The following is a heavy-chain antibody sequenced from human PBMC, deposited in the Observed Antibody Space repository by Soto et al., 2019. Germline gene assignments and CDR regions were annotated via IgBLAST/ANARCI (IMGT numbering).Heavy chain of an antibody. CDR1: GGTFSTYA. D-gene: IGHD6-19*01. J-gene: IGHJ4*02. Sequence: QVQLVQSGAEVKQPGSSVKVSCKTSGGTFSTYAIYWVRQAPGQGLEWMGAIIPLFGTADYAQKFQGRVKITADDATSADYMVLSSLRSEDTVVYYCARPTGSYSSGYYYFNYWGQGTLVTVSS. V-gene: IGHV1-69*01. CDR3: ARPTGSYSSGYYYFNY. CDR2: IIPLFGTA.